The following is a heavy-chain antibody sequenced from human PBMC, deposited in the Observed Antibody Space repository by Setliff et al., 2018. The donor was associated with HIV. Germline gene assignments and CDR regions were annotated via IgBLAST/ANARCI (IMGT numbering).Heavy chain of an antibody. CDR1: GGSFSGYY. V-gene: IGHV4-34*01. Sequence: KPSETLSLTCAVYGGSFSGYYWSWIRQPPGKGLEWIGGINHSGGTNYNPSLNSRVTISVDSSKNQFSLKLSSVTAADTAVYYCARGRHYYGSGSYYPLAYWGQGTLVTVSS. D-gene: IGHD3-10*01. CDR2: INHSGGT. CDR3: ARGRHYYGSGSYYPLAY. J-gene: IGHJ4*02.